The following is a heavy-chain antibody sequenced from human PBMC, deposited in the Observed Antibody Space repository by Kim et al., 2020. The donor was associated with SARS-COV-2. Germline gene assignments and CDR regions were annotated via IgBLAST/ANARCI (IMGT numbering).Heavy chain of an antibody. CDR2: ISAYNGNT. CDR3: ARDRYYDFWSGYSDYYYYYGMDV. V-gene: IGHV1-18*01. J-gene: IGHJ6*02. D-gene: IGHD3-3*01. CDR1: GYTFTSYG. Sequence: ASVKVSCKASGYTFTSYGISWVRQAPGQGLEWMGWISAYNGNTNYAQKLQGRVTMTTDTSTSTAYMELRSLRSDDTAVYYCARDRYYDFWSGYSDYYYYYGMDVWGQGTTVTVSS.